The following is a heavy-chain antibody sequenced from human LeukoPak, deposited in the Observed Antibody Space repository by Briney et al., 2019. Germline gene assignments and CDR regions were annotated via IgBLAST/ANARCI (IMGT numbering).Heavy chain of an antibody. CDR3: AREGLKIFGGWAPFDP. D-gene: IGHD3-3*01. V-gene: IGHV1-2*02. J-gene: IGHJ5*02. CDR2: INPLSGGP. CDR1: GYTFTDNY. Sequence: ASVKVSCKASGYTFTDNYIHWVRQAPGQGLEWMGWINPLSGGPMYAQKFQGRVTMTRDTSLSTAYIELNGLKSDDTAIYYSAREGLKIFGGWAPFDPWGQGTLV.